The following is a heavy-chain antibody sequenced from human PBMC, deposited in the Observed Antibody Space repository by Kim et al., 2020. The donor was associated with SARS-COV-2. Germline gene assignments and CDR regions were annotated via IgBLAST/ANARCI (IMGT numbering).Heavy chain of an antibody. Sequence: SETLSLTCTVSGGSISSYYWSWIRQPPGKGLEWIGYIYYSVSTNYNPSLKSRVTISVDTSKNQFSLKLSSVTAADTAVYYCARLRVDYYGSGSGVYYFDYWGQGTLVTVSS. CDR3: ARLRVDYYGSGSGVYYFDY. CDR1: GGSISSYY. D-gene: IGHD3-10*01. J-gene: IGHJ4*02. V-gene: IGHV4-59*08. CDR2: IYYSVST.